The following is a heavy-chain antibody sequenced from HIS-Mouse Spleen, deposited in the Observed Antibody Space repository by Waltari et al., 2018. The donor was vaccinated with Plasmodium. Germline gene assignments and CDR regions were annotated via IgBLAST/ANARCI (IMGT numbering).Heavy chain of an antibody. CDR2: IDWDDDK. CDR1: GFSLSTSGMC. Sequence: QVTLRESGPALVKPTQTLTLTCTFSGFSLSTSGMCASWIRQPPGKALEWLARIDWDDDKYYSTSLKTRLTISKYTSKNHVVLTMTNMDPVDTATYYCARHKKRGQLVRGYFDYWGQGTLVTVSS. V-gene: IGHV2-70*15. J-gene: IGHJ4*02. D-gene: IGHD6-6*01. CDR3: ARHKKRGQLVRGYFDY.